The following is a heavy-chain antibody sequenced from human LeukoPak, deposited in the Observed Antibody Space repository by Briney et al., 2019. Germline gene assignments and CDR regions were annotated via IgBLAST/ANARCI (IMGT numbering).Heavy chain of an antibody. V-gene: IGHV1-18*01. J-gene: IGHJ4*02. CDR2: INVYNGNT. D-gene: IGHD2-2*03. CDR1: GYTFTSYG. CDR3: ARETGYCSSTSDCPFDY. Sequence: GSVKVSCKASGYTFTSYGISWVRQAPGPGLEWMGWINVYNGNTNYAQKLQCRVTMTTDTSTSTAYMELRSLRSDVTAVYYCARETGYCSSTSDCPFDYWGQGTLVTVHS.